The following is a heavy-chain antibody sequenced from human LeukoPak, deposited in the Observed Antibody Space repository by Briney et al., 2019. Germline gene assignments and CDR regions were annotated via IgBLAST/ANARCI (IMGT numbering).Heavy chain of an antibody. D-gene: IGHD6-19*01. CDR3: ARDLAGGSSGWFRNYYYGMDV. CDR1: GFTFSSYA. CDR2: ISSNGGST. Sequence: GGSLRLSCAASGFTFSSYAMHWVRQAPGKGLEYVSAISSNGGSTYYANSVKGRFTISRDNSKNTLYLQMGSLRAEDMAVYYCARDLAGGSSGWFRNYYYGMDVWGQGTTVTVSS. V-gene: IGHV3-64*01. J-gene: IGHJ6*02.